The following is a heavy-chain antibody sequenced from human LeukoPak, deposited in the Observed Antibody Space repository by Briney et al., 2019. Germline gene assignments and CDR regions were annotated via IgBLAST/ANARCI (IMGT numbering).Heavy chain of an antibody. V-gene: IGHV3-30*14. D-gene: IGHD4-17*01. CDR2: FSYDGSTQ. CDR1: GFTFSTHA. CDR3: ARDDHGSPGGLDV. Sequence: GGSLRLSCAGSGFTFSTHAMHWVRQAPGKGLEWVALFSYDGSTQRYADSVKGRFTISRDNSKNTLYLQMNSLRAEDTDVYYCARDDHGSPGGLDVWGQGTTVTVSS. J-gene: IGHJ6*02.